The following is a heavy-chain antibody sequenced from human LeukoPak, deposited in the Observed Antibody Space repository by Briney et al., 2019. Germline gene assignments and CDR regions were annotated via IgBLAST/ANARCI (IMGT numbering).Heavy chain of an antibody. CDR2: IYYSGST. V-gene: IGHV4-39*01. J-gene: IGHJ4*02. CDR3: AKNWNYAPFDY. CDR1: GGSISSCSYY. D-gene: IGHD1-7*01. Sequence: SETLSLTCTVSGGSISSCSYYWGWIRQPPGKGLEWIGSIYYSGSTYYNPSLKSRVTISVETSKNQCSLKLSSVTAADTALYYCAKNWNYAPFDYWGQGTLVTVSS.